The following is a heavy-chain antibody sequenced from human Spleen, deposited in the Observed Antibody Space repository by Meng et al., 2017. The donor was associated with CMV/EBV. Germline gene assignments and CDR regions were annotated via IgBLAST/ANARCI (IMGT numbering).Heavy chain of an antibody. D-gene: IGHD1-14*01. CDR3: ARPGAGPEIDYSYGLDV. V-gene: IGHV3-11*01. CDR2: ISTSGSDI. CDR1: GFTFSDFS. J-gene: IGHJ6*02. Sequence: GGSLRLSCAASGFTFSDFSMNWIRQAPGKGVECVSYISTSGSDIYYADSLKGRLTVSRDNAKNSLYPQLNSLRAEDTAVYYCARPGAGPEIDYSYGLDVWGQGTTVTVSS.